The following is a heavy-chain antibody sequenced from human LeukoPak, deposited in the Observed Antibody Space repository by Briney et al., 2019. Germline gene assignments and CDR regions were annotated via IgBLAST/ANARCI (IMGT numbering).Heavy chain of an antibody. Sequence: PSETLSLTCAVYGGSFSDYFWSWIRQPPGKGLEWIGEISHSGSTTYNPSLRSRVTISGDTSKKQFSLKLSSVTAADTAVYCCVTYYYGSSAPKRNYWGQGILVTVSS. CDR2: ISHSGST. V-gene: IGHV4-34*01. D-gene: IGHD3-22*01. CDR3: VTYYYGSSAPKRNY. J-gene: IGHJ4*02. CDR1: GGSFSDYF.